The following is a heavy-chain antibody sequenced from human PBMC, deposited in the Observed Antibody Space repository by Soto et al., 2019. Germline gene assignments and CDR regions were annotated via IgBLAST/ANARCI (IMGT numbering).Heavy chain of an antibody. D-gene: IGHD3-16*01. Sequence: EVQLVESGGGLVQPGGSLRLSCAASGFTFSDYYMDWVRQVPGKGLEWVGRTRNKANSYTTEYAASVRGRFSISRDDSKDSMYLQMYRLKTEDTAVYYCARDTGGSYDYWGQGALVTVSS. V-gene: IGHV3-72*01. CDR2: TRNKANSYTT. CDR3: ARDTGGSYDY. CDR1: GFTFSDYY. J-gene: IGHJ4*02.